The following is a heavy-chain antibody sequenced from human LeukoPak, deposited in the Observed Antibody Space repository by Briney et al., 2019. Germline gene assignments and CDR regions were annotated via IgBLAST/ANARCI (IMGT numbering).Heavy chain of an antibody. J-gene: IGHJ4*02. Sequence: PGRSLRLSRAASGFTFSSYGMHWVRQAPGKGLEWVAVISYDGSNKYYADSVKGRFTISRDNSKNTLYLQMNSLRAEDTAVYYCAVSSWGPRWGQGTLVTVSS. D-gene: IGHD6-13*01. V-gene: IGHV3-30*03. CDR1: GFTFSSYG. CDR3: AVSSWGPR. CDR2: ISYDGSNK.